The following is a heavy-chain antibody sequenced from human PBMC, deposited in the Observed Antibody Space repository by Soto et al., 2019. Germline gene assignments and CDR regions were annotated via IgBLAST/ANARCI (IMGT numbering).Heavy chain of an antibody. J-gene: IGHJ4*02. CDR3: ARFDFGDYRGLDY. CDR1: SGSISGYY. Sequence: QVHLQESGPGLVKPSETLSLTCTVSSGSISGYYWSWIRQPPGKGLECIGYISYIGNTHYNPSLMSRVTISIDTSKNQFSLKVTSVTAADTAVYHCARFDFGDYRGLDYWGQGTLVTVSS. D-gene: IGHD4-17*01. CDR2: ISYIGNT. V-gene: IGHV4-59*08.